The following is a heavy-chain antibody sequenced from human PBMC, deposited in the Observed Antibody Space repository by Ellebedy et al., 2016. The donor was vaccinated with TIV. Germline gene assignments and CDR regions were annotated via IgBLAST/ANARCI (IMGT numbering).Heavy chain of an antibody. V-gene: IGHV1-3*01. CDR3: ARVAARSSWYLNY. CDR2: INAGNGNT. Sequence: AASVKVSCKASGYTLTSYAMHWVRQARGQRLEWMGWINAGNGNTKYSQKFQGRVTITRDTSASTAYMELSSLRSEDTAVYYCARVAARSSWYLNYWGQGTLVTVSS. CDR1: GYTLTSYA. D-gene: IGHD6-13*01. J-gene: IGHJ4*02.